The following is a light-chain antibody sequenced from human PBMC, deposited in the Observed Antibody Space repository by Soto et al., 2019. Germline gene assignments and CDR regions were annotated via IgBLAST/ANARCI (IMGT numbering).Light chain of an antibody. CDR3: QQYNNWPLT. Sequence: EIGMTQSPATLSVSPGERATLSCRASQSVSSNLAWYQQKPGQAPRLLIYGASTRATGTPARFSGSGSGTEFTLTLSSLQSEDFAVYYCQQYNNWPLTFGGGTKVDIK. CDR1: QSVSSN. CDR2: GAS. J-gene: IGKJ4*01. V-gene: IGKV3-15*01.